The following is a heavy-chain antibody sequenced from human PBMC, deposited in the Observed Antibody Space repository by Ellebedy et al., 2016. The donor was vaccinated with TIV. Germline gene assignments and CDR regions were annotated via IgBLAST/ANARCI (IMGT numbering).Heavy chain of an antibody. Sequence: GESLKISXKGSGSSFTSYWIGWVRQMPGKGLEWMGIIYPGDSDTRYSPSFQGQVTISADKSISTAYLQWSSLKASDTAMYYCARRYYGDKFPHAFDIWGQGTMVTVSS. J-gene: IGHJ3*02. CDR2: IYPGDSDT. V-gene: IGHV5-51*01. CDR3: ARRYYGDKFPHAFDI. D-gene: IGHD4-17*01. CDR1: GSSFTSYW.